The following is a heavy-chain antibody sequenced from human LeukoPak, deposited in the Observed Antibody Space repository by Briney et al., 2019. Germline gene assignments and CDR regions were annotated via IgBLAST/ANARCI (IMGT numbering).Heavy chain of an antibody. J-gene: IGHJ4*02. D-gene: IGHD3-10*01. CDR1: GGSISSGDYY. CDR3: ARAASLWLVSFDY. Sequence: KPSETLSLTCTVSGGSISSGDYYWSWIRQPPGKGLEWIGYIYYSGSTYYNPSLKSRVTISVDTSKNQFSLKLSSVTAADTAVYYCARAASLWLVSFDYWGQGTLVTVSS. CDR2: IYYSGST. V-gene: IGHV4-30-4*01.